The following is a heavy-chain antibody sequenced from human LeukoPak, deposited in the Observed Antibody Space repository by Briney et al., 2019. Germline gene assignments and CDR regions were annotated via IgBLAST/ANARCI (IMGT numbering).Heavy chain of an antibody. CDR2: INPNSGGT. V-gene: IGHV1-2*02. J-gene: IGHJ5*02. D-gene: IGHD6-6*01. CDR1: GYTFTGYY. Sequence: ASVKVSCKASGYTFTGYYMHWVRQAPGQGLEWMGWINPNSGGTNYAQKFQGRVTMTRDTSISTAYMELSRLRSDDTAVYYCARDRRIAARSNNWFDPWGQGTLVTVSS. CDR3: ARDRRIAARSNNWFDP.